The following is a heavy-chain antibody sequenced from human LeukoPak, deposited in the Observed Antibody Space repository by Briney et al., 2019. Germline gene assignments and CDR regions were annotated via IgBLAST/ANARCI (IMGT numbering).Heavy chain of an antibody. V-gene: IGHV3-23*01. CDR2: ISDSASRT. D-gene: IGHD3-16*01. CDR1: GFIFRGHG. CDR3: AKGRFGVPYYLDY. Sequence: GGSLRLSCGASGFIFRGHGMNWVRQAPGKGLEWVSGISDSASRTFYAESVKGRFTISRDNSKNTLYLQMNSLRAEDTAVYYCAKGRFGVPYYLDYWGQGALVTVSS. J-gene: IGHJ4*02.